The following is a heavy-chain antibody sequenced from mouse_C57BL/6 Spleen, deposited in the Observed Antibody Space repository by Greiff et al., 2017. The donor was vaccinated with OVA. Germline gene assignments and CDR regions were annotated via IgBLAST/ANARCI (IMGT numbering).Heavy chain of an antibody. D-gene: IGHD4-1*01. V-gene: IGHV1-64*01. CDR2: IHPNSGST. CDR1: GYTFTSYW. Sequence: QVQLKQPGAELVKPGASVKLSCKASGYTFTSYWMHWVKQRPGQGLEWIGMIHPNSGSTNYNEKFKSKATLTVDKSSSTAYMQLSSLTSEDSAVYYCALLTGSYFDYWGQGTTLTVSS. J-gene: IGHJ2*01. CDR3: ALLTGSYFDY.